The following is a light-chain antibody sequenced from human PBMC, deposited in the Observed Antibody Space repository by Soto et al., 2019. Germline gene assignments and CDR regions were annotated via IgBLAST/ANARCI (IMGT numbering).Light chain of an antibody. CDR2: DVS. CDR3: CSYAGSYTYV. Sequence: QSVLTQPRSVSGSPGQSVTISCTGTSSDVGGYTYVSWYQQHPGKAPNLMIYDVSKRPSGVPDRFSGSKSGNTASLTISGLQAEDEADYYCCSYAGSYTYVFGTGTKVTVL. CDR1: SSDVGGYTY. V-gene: IGLV2-11*01. J-gene: IGLJ1*01.